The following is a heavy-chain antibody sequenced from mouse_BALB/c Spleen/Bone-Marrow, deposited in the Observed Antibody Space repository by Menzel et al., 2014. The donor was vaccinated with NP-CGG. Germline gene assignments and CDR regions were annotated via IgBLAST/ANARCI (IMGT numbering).Heavy chain of an antibody. J-gene: IGHJ4*01. CDR2: ISSGGSYT. Sequence: EVHLVESGGGLVKPGGSLKLSCAASGFTFSGYTMSWVRQTPEKRLEWVATISSGGSYTYYPDSVKGRFTISRDNAKNTLYLQMSSLKSEDTAMYYCTRDLYDGYYYYAMDYWGQGTSVAVSS. CDR1: GFTFSGYT. D-gene: IGHD2-3*01. CDR3: TRDLYDGYYYYAMDY. V-gene: IGHV5-6-4*01.